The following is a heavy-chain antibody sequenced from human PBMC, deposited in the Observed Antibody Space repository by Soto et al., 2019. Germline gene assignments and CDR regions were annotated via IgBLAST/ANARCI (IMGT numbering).Heavy chain of an antibody. J-gene: IGHJ6*02. Sequence: GGSLRLSCAASGFTFSSYWMSWVRQAPGKGLEWVANMKQDGIEKYYVDSVKGRFTISRDNAKNSLYLQMNSLRAEDTAVYYCARNPPMTRGNGMDVWGQGTTVTVS. CDR2: MKQDGIEK. D-gene: IGHD3-10*01. CDR3: ARNPPMTRGNGMDV. V-gene: IGHV3-7*03. CDR1: GFTFSSYW.